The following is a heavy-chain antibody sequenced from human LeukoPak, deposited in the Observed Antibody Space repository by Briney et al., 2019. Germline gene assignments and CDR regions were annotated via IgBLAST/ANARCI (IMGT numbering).Heavy chain of an antibody. CDR2: IYHSGST. V-gene: IGHV4-4*02. J-gene: IGHJ3*02. D-gene: IGHD5-18*01. CDR1: GGSISSSNW. Sequence: PSETLSLTCAVSGGSISSSNWWSWVRQPPRKGLEWIGEIYHSGSTNYNPSLKSRVTISVDKSKNQFSLKLSSVTAADTAVYYCARGRIGYSYGDDAFDIWGQGTMVTVSS. CDR3: ARGRIGYSYGDDAFDI.